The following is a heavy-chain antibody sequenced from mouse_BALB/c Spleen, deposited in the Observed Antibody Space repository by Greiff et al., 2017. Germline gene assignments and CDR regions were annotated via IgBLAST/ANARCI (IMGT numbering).Heavy chain of an antibody. Sequence: VQLQQSGPGLVQPSQSLSITCTVSGFSLTSYGVHWVRQSPGKGLEWLGVIWSVGSTDYNAAFISRLSISKDNSKSQVFFKMNSLQADDTAIYYCARNLITTVVATEMDYWGQGTSVTVSS. CDR3: ARNLITTVVATEMDY. CDR1: GFSLTSYG. V-gene: IGHV2-4-1*01. J-gene: IGHJ4*01. D-gene: IGHD1-1*01. CDR2: IWSVGST.